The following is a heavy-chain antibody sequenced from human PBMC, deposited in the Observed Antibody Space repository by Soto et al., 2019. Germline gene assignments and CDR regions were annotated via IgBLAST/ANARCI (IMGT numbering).Heavy chain of an antibody. CDR3: ARDGVAVTTGLSGY. Sequence: QVQLVQSGAEVKKPGASVKVSCKASGYTFTSYAISWVRQAPGQGLEWMGWINVYNGNTKYAQKFQGRVAMTTDTSTSTVYMELRSLTSDDTAVYYCARDGVAVTTGLSGYWGQGTLVTVSS. J-gene: IGHJ4*02. CDR1: GYTFTSYA. D-gene: IGHD4-4*01. CDR2: INVYNGNT. V-gene: IGHV1-18*01.